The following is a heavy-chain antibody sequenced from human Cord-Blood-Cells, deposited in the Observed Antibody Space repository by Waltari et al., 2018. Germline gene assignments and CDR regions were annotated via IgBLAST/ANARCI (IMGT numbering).Heavy chain of an antibody. CDR1: GYTFTGYY. CDR2: INPNSGGT. CDR3: ARSAGGYDYYYYGMDV. Sequence: QVQLVQSGAEVKKPGASVKVSCKASGYTFTGYYMHWVRQAPGQGLEWMGWINPNSGGTNYAQEFQGWVTMTRDTSISTAYMELSRLRSDDTAVYYCARSAGGYDYYYYGMDVWGQGTTVTVSS. D-gene: IGHD5-12*01. J-gene: IGHJ6*02. V-gene: IGHV1-2*04.